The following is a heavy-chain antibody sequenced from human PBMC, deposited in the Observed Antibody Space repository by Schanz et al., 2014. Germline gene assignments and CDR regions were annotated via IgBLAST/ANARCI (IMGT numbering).Heavy chain of an antibody. D-gene: IGHD6-19*01. CDR3: TRLRRADPNGFDV. CDR1: GYTFTNFY. V-gene: IGHV1-46*01. CDR2: INPSEGGT. J-gene: IGHJ6*02. Sequence: QVQLVQSGAEMKKPGASVKVSCKASGYTFTNFYIHWVRQAPGQGLEWVGIINPSEGGTSFPQKFKDRLTMTRDTSTSTFYMELSSLRSEDTAVYYCTRLRRADPNGFDVWGQGTTVTVS.